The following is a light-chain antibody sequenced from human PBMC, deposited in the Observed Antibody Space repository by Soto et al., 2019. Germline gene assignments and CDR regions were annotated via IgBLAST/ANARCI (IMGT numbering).Light chain of an antibody. J-gene: IGKJ4*01. CDR2: DVS. Sequence: EIVLTQSPGTLSLSPGERATLSCRASQSVSSYLAWYQQKPGQAPRLLIYDVSSRATGVPARFSGRGSGTDFTLTISRLEHEDVVVYYCQQYVTSPLTFGGGTKVDIK. CDR3: QQYVTSPLT. CDR1: QSVSSY. V-gene: IGKV3-20*01.